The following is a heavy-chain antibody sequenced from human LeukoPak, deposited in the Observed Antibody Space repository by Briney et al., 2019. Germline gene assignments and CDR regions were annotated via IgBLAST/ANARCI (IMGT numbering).Heavy chain of an antibody. CDR3: ATDRQPSRYLGLWS. D-gene: IGHD4/OR15-4a*01. Sequence: TGGSLRLSCTASGSNFNTYYMSWVRRAPGERLEWVANIGQDGNEKNYVDSVKGRFTISRDNAKNSVFLQMNSLRAEDTAVYYCATDRQPSRYLGLWSWGPGTRVTVS. V-gene: IGHV3-7*01. CDR2: IGQDGNEK. J-gene: IGHJ4*02. CDR1: GSNFNTYY.